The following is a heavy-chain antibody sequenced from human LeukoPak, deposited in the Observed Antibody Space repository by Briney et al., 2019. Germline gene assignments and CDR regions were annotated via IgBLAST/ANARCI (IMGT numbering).Heavy chain of an antibody. J-gene: IGHJ5*02. D-gene: IGHD3-16*01. Sequence: GGSVKVSCKASGYTFTGYYMHWVRQAPGQGLEWMGWIYPNSGGTNYAQKFQGRVTMTRDTSISTAYMELSRLRSDDTAVYYWARGGSRYGGNNWFDTWGQGTLVTVSS. V-gene: IGHV1-2*02. CDR1: GYTFTGYY. CDR3: ARGGSRYGGNNWFDT. CDR2: IYPNSGGT.